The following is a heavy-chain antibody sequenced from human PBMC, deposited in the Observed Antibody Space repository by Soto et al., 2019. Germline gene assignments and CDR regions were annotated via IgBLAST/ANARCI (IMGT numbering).Heavy chain of an antibody. CDR1: GFTFDDYA. D-gene: IGHD6-19*01. Sequence: EVQLVESGGGLVQPGKSLRLSCAASGFTFDDYAMHWVRQVPGKGLEWVSGLRWNSGTIDYADSVKGRFTISRDDAKNSLHLQMYSLNPEDTAFYYCAKAESSGWYYSLDYWGQGTLVTVSS. J-gene: IGHJ4*02. CDR2: LRWNSGTI. V-gene: IGHV3-9*01. CDR3: AKAESSGWYYSLDY.